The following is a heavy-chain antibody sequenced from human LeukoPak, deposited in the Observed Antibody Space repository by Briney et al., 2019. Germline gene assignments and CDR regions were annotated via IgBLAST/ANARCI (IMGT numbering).Heavy chain of an antibody. V-gene: IGHV4-38-2*02. J-gene: IGHJ4*02. CDR1: GYPISSGYH. D-gene: IGHD7-27*01. CDR2: VYRSGST. CDR3: ARENWVFDY. Sequence: SETLSLTWVVSGYPISSGYHWGGIRQPPGEGLEWIGSVYRSGSTYYNPSLKSRVTISVDTSKNQISLKVRSVTAADTAVYYCARENWVFDYWGQGILVTVSS.